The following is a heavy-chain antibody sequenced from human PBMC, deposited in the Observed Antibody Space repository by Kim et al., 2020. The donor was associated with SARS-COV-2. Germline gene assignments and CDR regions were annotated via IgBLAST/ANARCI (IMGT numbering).Heavy chain of an antibody. Sequence: GGSLRLSCVASGFTFTTHAVNWVRLAPEKGLEWVSGISGTGGSTYYSDSVEGRFTISKDNSKNTVYLQMNNLRAEDTAIYYCVKEGGTGWYPDTNWFDA. CDR2: ISGTGGST. CDR1: GFTFTTHA. V-gene: IGHV3-23*01. J-gene: IGHJ5*01. CDR3: VKEGGTGWYPDTNWFDA. D-gene: IGHD6-19*01.